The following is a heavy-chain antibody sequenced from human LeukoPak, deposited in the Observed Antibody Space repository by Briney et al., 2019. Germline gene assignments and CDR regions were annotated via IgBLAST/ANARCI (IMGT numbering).Heavy chain of an antibody. J-gene: IGHJ4*02. D-gene: IGHD3-16*01. CDR1: GGSFSGYY. CDR2: INHSGST. V-gene: IGHV4-34*01. Sequence: SETLSLTCAVYGGSFSGYYWSWIRQPPGMGLEWIGEINHSGSTNYNPSLKSRVTISVGTSKNQFSLKLSSVTAADTAVYYCARSRYADYWGQGTLVTVSS. CDR3: ARSRYADY.